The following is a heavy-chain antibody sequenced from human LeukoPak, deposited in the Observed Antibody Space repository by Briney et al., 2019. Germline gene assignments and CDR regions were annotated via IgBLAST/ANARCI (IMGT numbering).Heavy chain of an antibody. Sequence: GGSLRLSCAASGVTFSTYNMIWVRQAPGKGLEWVSSISSSRSYIYYADSVKGRFTISRDNAKNSLYLQMNSLRAEDTAVYYCARVKTGSWLSRGYYYMDVWGKGTTVTVFS. D-gene: IGHD6-13*01. V-gene: IGHV3-21*01. CDR3: ARVKTGSWLSRGYYYMDV. CDR1: GVTFSTYN. CDR2: ISSSRSYI. J-gene: IGHJ6*03.